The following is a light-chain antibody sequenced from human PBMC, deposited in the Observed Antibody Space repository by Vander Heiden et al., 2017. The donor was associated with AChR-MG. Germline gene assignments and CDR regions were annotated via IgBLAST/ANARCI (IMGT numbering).Light chain of an antibody. V-gene: IGLV1-44*01. CDR3: AAWDDSLNGWV. J-gene: IGLJ3*02. CDR2: TNN. Sequence: QSVLTQPPSASGTPGPAVTISCSGTSSNIGNNTVNWYQQLPGTAPKLLIYTNNRRPSGVPDRFSGSKSGTSASLAISGLQAEDEADYYCAAWDDSLNGWVFGGGTKLTVL. CDR1: SSNIGNNT.